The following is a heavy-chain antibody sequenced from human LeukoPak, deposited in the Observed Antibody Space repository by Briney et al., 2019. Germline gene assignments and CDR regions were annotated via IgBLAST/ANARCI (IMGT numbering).Heavy chain of an antibody. CDR1: GFTFSSYG. J-gene: IGHJ4*02. V-gene: IGHV3-33*06. D-gene: IGHD4/OR15-4a*01. CDR2: IWYDGSNK. Sequence: GGSLRLSCAASGFTFSSYGMHWVRQAPGKGLEWVAVIWYDGSNKYYADSVKGRFIISRDSSKNTLYLQMNRLRHEDTAVYYCAKDSNDYGDYVDSWGQGTLVTVSS. CDR3: AKDSNDYGDYVDS.